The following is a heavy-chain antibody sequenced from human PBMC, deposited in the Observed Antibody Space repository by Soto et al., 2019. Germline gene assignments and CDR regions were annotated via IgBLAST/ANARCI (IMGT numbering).Heavy chain of an antibody. D-gene: IGHD3-22*01. J-gene: IGHJ6*02. CDR2: INAGNGNT. V-gene: IGHV1-3*01. Sequence: ASVKVSCKASGYTFTSYAMHWVRQAPGQRLEWMGWINAGNGNTKYSQKFQDRVTITRDTSASTAYMELSSLRSEDTAVYYCAREEYYDSSGYPTPSYYGMDVWGQGTTVTVSS. CDR1: GYTFTSYA. CDR3: AREEYYDSSGYPTPSYYGMDV.